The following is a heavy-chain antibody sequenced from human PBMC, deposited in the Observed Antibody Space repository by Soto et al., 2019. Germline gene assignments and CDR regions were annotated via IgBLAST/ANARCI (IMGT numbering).Heavy chain of an antibody. CDR2: IYPGDSDT. CDR1: GDSFTSYW. Sequence: PGESLKIACKGSGDSFTSYWIGWVRQMPGKGLEWMGIIYPGDSDTRYSPSFQGQVTISADKSISTAYLQWSSLKASDTAMYYCARQGYDSSGYYTSDAFDIWGKGPMVTVSS. CDR3: ARQGYDSSGYYTSDAFDI. D-gene: IGHD3-22*01. J-gene: IGHJ3*02. V-gene: IGHV5-51*01.